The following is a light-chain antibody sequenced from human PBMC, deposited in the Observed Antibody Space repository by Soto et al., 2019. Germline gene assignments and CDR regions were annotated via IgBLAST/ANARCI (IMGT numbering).Light chain of an antibody. CDR1: QTISTW. V-gene: IGKV1-5*03. Sequence: DIQMTQSPSTLSASVGDRVTITCRASQTISTWLAWYQQKPGEAPNLLILRASTLKSGVPSRFSGSGSGTEFTLTISSLQPDDFATYYCQRYNSYPYSFGQGTKLEIK. CDR3: QRYNSYPYS. CDR2: RAS. J-gene: IGKJ2*03.